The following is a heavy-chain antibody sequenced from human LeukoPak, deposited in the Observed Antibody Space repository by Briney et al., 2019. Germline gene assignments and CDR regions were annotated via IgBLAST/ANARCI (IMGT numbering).Heavy chain of an antibody. CDR3: ARGRYCSNGVCQYFDY. CDR2: ITHNGGST. CDR1: GFTFSSYP. Sequence: GGSLRLSCAASGFTFSSYPMYWVRQAPGKGLEYVSAITHNGGSTYYANSVKGRFTISRDNSKNTLHLQMGSLRAEDMAVYYCARGRYCSNGVCQYFDYWGQGTLVTVSS. V-gene: IGHV3-64*01. D-gene: IGHD2-8*01. J-gene: IGHJ4*02.